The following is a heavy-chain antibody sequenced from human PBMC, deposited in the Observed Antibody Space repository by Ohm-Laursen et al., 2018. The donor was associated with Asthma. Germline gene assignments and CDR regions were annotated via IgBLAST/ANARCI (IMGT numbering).Heavy chain of an antibody. J-gene: IGHJ4*02. CDR2: ISSEGNTK. Sequence: RSLRLSCTASGFTFSSNAMHWVRQAPGKGLEWVAVISSEGNTKFYADSVKGRFTISRDNSKNTLFLQMNSLRAEDTAVYYCATPRDPYCSGGSCYSKPIDYWGQGTLVTVSS. CDR1: GFTFSSNA. D-gene: IGHD2-15*01. V-gene: IGHV3-30-3*01. CDR3: ATPRDPYCSGGSCYSKPIDY.